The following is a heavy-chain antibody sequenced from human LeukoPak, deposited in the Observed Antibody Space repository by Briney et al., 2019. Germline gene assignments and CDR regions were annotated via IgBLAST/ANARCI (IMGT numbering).Heavy chain of an antibody. J-gene: IGHJ4*02. D-gene: IGHD6-19*01. CDR1: GGSISSYY. Sequence: PSETLSLTCTVSGGSISSYYWSWIRQPPGKGLEWIGYIYYSGSTYYNPSLKSRLTISIDTSNNQFSLKLSSVTAADTAVYYCARVAPGGGSGWEFDYWGQGTLVTVSS. V-gene: IGHV4-59*12. CDR3: ARVAPGGGSGWEFDY. CDR2: IYYSGST.